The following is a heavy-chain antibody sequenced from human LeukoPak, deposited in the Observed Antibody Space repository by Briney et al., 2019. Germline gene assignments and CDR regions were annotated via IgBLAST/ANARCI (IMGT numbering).Heavy chain of an antibody. CDR2: IVVGSGNT. J-gene: IGHJ3*02. D-gene: IGHD3-22*01. Sequence: SVKVSCKASGFTLSSSTMQWVRQARGQRLEWIGWIVVGSGNTNYAQKFQERVTISRDMSTSTAYMELSSLTSEDTAVFYCAADGPADLFDGSEDPPRDAFEIWGQGTMVTVSS. V-gene: IGHV1-58*02. CDR3: AADGPADLFDGSEDPPRDAFEI. CDR1: GFTLSSST.